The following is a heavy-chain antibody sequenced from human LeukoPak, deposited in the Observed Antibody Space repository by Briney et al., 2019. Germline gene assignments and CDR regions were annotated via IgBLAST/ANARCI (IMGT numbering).Heavy chain of an antibody. CDR1: GYSFTTYW. V-gene: IGHV5-51*01. D-gene: IGHD5-12*01. CDR2: IYPGDSDT. CDR3: ARQVDIVATIDY. Sequence: GESLKISCKDSGYSFTTYWIGWVRQMPGKGLGWMGIIYPGDSDTRYSPSFQGQVTISADKSISTAYLQWSSLKASDTAMYYCARQVDIVATIDYWGQGTLVTVSS. J-gene: IGHJ4*02.